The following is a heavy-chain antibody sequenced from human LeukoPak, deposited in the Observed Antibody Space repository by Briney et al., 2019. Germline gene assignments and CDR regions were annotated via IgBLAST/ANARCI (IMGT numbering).Heavy chain of an antibody. CDR2: IIPIFGTA. Sequence: SVNLSCPPSGDTFSSYAISWVRQAPGQALEWMGGIIPIFGTANYSQKFQGRVTITADKSTSTAYMELSSLRSEDTAVYSCAREGSSWYGNYFDYWGQGTLVTVSS. V-gene: IGHV1-69*06. CDR3: AREGSSWYGNYFDY. J-gene: IGHJ4*02. CDR1: GDTFSSYA. D-gene: IGHD2-15*01.